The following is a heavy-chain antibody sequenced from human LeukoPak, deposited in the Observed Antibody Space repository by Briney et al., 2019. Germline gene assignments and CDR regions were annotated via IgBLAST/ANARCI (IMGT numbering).Heavy chain of an antibody. CDR1: GFTFSNAW. D-gene: IGHD2-15*01. CDR2: IKSKTDGGTT. V-gene: IGHV3-15*01. J-gene: IGHJ4*02. CDR3: TTGTDVVVVAAWYFDY. Sequence: PGGSLRLSCAASGFTFSNAWMSWVRQAPGKGLEWVGRIKSKTDGGTTDYAAPVKGRFTISRDDSKNTLYLQMNSLKTEDTAVYYCTTGTDVVVVAAWYFDYWGQGTLATVSS.